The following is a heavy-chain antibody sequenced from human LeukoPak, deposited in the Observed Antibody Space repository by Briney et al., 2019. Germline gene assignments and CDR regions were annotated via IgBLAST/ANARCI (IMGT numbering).Heavy chain of an antibody. CDR1: GGSVSSGSYY. J-gene: IGHJ4*02. Sequence: SETLSLTCTVSGGSVSSGSYYWSWIRQPPGKGLEWIGYIYYSGSTNYNPSLKSRVTISVDTSKNQFSLKLSSVTAADTAVYYCARDGDCDYVWGSYRAFDYWGQGTLVTVSS. CDR3: ARDGDCDYVWGSYRAFDY. V-gene: IGHV4-61*01. CDR2: IYYSGST. D-gene: IGHD3-16*02.